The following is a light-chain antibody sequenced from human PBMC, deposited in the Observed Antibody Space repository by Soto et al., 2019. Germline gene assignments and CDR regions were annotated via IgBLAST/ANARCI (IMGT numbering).Light chain of an antibody. CDR3: QQRSNRPT. CDR1: QSVSHK. J-gene: IGKJ1*01. CDR2: DTS. V-gene: IGKV3-11*01. Sequence: EMAMTQSPATLSVSQGERATLSCRASQSVSHKLAWYQQKPGQAPRLLIYDTSARATGIPARFSGSGSGTEFTLTISSLEPEDFAVNYCQQRSNRPTFGQGTKVDIK.